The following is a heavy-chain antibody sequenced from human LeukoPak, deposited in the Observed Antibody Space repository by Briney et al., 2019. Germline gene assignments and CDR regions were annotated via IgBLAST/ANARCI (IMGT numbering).Heavy chain of an antibody. CDR3: VRGEGITYYDFWSGYSHYFDY. J-gene: IGHJ4*02. V-gene: IGHV4-34*01. Sequence: SETLSLTCAVYGGSFSGDYWSWIRQPPGKGLEWIGEINHSGSTNYNPSLKSRVTISVDTSKNQFSLKLSSVTAADTAVYYCVRGEGITYYDFWSGYSHYFDYWGQGTLVTVSS. CDR2: INHSGST. D-gene: IGHD3-3*01. CDR1: GGSFSGDY.